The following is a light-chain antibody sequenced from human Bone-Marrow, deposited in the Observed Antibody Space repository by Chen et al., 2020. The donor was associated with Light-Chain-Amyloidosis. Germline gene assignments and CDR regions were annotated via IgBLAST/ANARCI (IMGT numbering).Light chain of an antibody. V-gene: IGLV3-25*03. J-gene: IGLJ2*01. CDR2: RDT. CDR1: DLPTKY. Sequence: SYELPQPPSVSVSPGQTASITCSGDDLPTKYAYWYQQKPGQAPVLVIHRDTERPSGISERFSGSSSETTATLTISGVQAEDEADYHCQSADSSGTYEVIFGGGTKLTVL. CDR3: QSADSSGTYEVI.